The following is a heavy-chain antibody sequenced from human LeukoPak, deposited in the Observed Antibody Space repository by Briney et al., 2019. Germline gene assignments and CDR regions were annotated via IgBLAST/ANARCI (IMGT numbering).Heavy chain of an antibody. Sequence: GGSLRLSCAASGFTFSSYWMHWVRPAPGKGLVWVSRINSDGSSTSYADSVKGRFTISRDNAKNTLYLQMNSLRAEDTAVYYCARVFESYYFDYWGQGTLVTVSS. D-gene: IGHD3-3*01. CDR1: GFTFSSYW. CDR2: INSDGSST. V-gene: IGHV3-74*01. CDR3: ARVFESYYFDY. J-gene: IGHJ4*02.